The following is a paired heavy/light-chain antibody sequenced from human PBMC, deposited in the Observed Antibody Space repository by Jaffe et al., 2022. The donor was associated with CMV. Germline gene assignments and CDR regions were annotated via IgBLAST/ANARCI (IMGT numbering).Light chain of an antibody. CDR1: NIGSKS. CDR2: YDS. J-gene: IGLJ3*02. CDR3: QVWDSSSDHQRV. Sequence: SYVLTQPPSVSVAPGKTARITCGGNNIGSKSVHWYQQKPGQAPVLVIYYDSDRPSGIPERFSGSNSGNTATLTISRVEAGDEADYYCQVWDSSSDHQRVFGGGTKLTVL. V-gene: IGLV3-21*04.
Heavy chain of an antibody. D-gene: IGHD2-15*01. J-gene: IGHJ4*02. CDR2: MNPNSGNT. Sequence: QVQLVQSGAEVKKPGASVKVSCKASGYTFTSYDINWVRQATGQGLEWMGWMNPNSGNTGYAQKFQGRVTMTRNTSISTAYMELSSLRSEDTAVYYCARAEPREGYCSGGSCPPVDYWGQGTLVTVSS. CDR3: ARAEPREGYCSGGSCPPVDY. CDR1: GYTFTSYD. V-gene: IGHV1-8*01.